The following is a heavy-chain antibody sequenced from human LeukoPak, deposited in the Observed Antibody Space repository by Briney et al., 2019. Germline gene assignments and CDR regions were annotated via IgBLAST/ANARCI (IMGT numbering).Heavy chain of an antibody. CDR2: IYYSGST. CDR3: ARGRGRDGYNFDY. CDR1: GGSISSSSYY. V-gene: IGHV4-39*07. Sequence: PSETLSLTCTVSGGSISSSSYYWGWIRQPPGKGLEWIGSIYYSGSTYYNPSLKSRVTISVDTSKNQFSLKLSSVTAADTAVYYCARGRGRDGYNFDYWGQGTLVTVSS. D-gene: IGHD5-24*01. J-gene: IGHJ4*02.